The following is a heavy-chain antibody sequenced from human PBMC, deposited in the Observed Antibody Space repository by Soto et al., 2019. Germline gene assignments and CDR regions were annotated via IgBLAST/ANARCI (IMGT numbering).Heavy chain of an antibody. J-gene: IGHJ6*02. CDR3: ARENWGSYYYYGMDV. V-gene: IGHV1-18*01. CDR1: GYTFTSYG. Sequence: QVQLVQSGAEVKKPGASVKVSCKASGYTFTSYGISWVRQAPGQGLEWMGWISAYNGNTNYAQKLQGRVTMTTDTSTSTAYMERRSLRSDDTAVYYCARENWGSYYYYGMDVWGQGTTVTVSS. D-gene: IGHD7-27*01. CDR2: ISAYNGNT.